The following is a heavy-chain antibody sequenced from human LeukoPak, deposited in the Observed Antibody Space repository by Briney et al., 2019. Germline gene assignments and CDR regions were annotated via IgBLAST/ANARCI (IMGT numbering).Heavy chain of an antibody. J-gene: IGHJ4*02. CDR1: GLTFSSSW. D-gene: IGHD7-27*01. CDR2: INPDGNKK. V-gene: IGHV3-7*03. CDR3: AKDGGLWVSAHWGDS. Sequence: PGGSLRLSCAVSGLTFSSSWMDWVRQAPGKGLEWVASINPDGNKKYSADSVKGRFTVSRDDSKNTLYLQMNSLRAEDTAVYYCAKDGGLWVSAHWGDSWGRGTLVTVSS.